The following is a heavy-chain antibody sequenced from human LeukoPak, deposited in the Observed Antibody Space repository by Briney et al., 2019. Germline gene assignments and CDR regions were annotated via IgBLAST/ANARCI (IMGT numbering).Heavy chain of an antibody. V-gene: IGHV4-59*01. J-gene: IGHJ3*02. D-gene: IGHD4-17*01. CDR3: AREGRMTTVTYDVFDI. Sequence: PSETLSLTCTVSGGSISSYYWSWIRQPPGKGLEWIGYIYYSGSTNYNPSLKSRVTISVDTSKNQFSLKLSSVTAADTAVYYCAREGRMTTVTYDVFDIWGQGTMVTVSS. CDR2: IYYSGST. CDR1: GGSISSYY.